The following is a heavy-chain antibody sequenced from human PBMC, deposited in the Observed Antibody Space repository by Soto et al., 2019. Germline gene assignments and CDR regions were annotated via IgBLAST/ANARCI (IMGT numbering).Heavy chain of an antibody. CDR1: GFTFSSYS. V-gene: IGHV3-48*02. J-gene: IGHJ4*02. D-gene: IGHD4-17*01. CDR2: ISSSSSTI. CDR3: ARCTGGPDGDPFDY. Sequence: EVQLMESGGGLVQPGGSLRLSCAASGFTFSSYSMNWVRQAPGKGLEWVSYISSSSSTIYYADSVKGRFTISRDNAKNSLYLQMNSLRDEDTAVYYCARCTGGPDGDPFDYWGQGTLVTVSS.